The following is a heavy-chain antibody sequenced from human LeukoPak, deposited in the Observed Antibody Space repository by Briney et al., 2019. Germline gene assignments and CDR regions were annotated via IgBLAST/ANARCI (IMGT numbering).Heavy chain of an antibody. CDR1: GYTFTSYD. D-gene: IGHD5-12*01. CDR2: MNPNSGNT. CDR3: ARFSGYAIFGYDY. V-gene: IGHV1-8*01. Sequence: ASVKVSCKASGYTFTSYDINWVRQATGQGLEWMGWMNPNSGNTGYAQKFQGRVSMTRNTSISTAYMELSSLSSEDAAMYYCARFSGYAIFGYDYWGQGTLVTVSS. J-gene: IGHJ4*02.